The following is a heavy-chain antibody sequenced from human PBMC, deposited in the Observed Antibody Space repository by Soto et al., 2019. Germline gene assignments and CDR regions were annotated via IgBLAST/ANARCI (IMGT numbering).Heavy chain of an antibody. J-gene: IGHJ6*02. V-gene: IGHV3-23*01. Sequence: SGGSLRLSCAASGFTFSSYWMHWVRQVPGKGLEWVSSISGSGGSTYYADSVKGRFTISRDNSKNTLYLQMNSLRAEDTAVYYCATYSGNYERYGVYYGMDVWGQGTTVTVSS. CDR3: ATYSGNYERYGVYYGMDV. D-gene: IGHD1-26*01. CDR2: ISGSGGST. CDR1: GFTFSSYW.